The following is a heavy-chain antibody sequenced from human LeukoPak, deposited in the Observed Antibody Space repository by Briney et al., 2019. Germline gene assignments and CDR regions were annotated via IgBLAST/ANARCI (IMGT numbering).Heavy chain of an antibody. CDR1: GGSIRSYF. J-gene: IGHJ4*02. V-gene: IGHV4-59*08. CDR2: VYYSGST. CDR3: ARRPDGTSHFDY. D-gene: IGHD6-6*01. Sequence: SETLSLTCTVSGGSIRSYFWSWIRQPPGKGLEWIWYVYYSGSTNYNPSLKSRVTISVDTSKKQFSLKLSSVTAADTAVYYCARRPDGTSHFDYWGQGPLVTVSS.